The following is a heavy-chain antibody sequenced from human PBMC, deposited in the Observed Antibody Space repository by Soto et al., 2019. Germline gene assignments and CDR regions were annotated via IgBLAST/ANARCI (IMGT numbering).Heavy chain of an antibody. CDR2: ISYDGRNK. Sequence: GSLRLSCAASGFTFNTYAMHWVRQAPGKGLEWVAVISYDGRNKYYATAYAASVKGRFTISRDNSKNTLYLQMNSLRAEDTAVYYCAKDLNGMDVWGQGTTVTVSS. V-gene: IGHV3-30*04. J-gene: IGHJ6*02. CDR3: AKDLNGMDV. CDR1: GFTFNTYA.